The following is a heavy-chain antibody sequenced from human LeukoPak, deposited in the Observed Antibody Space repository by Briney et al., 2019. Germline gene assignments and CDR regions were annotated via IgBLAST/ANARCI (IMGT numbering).Heavy chain of an antibody. CDR1: GGSISSYY. Sequence: SETLSLTCTVSGGSISSYYWSWIRQPPGKGLEWIAYIYYSGSTNYDPSLKSRVTISVDTSKNQFSLKLSSVTAADTAVYYCARDARGYSYIDYWGQGTLVTVSS. J-gene: IGHJ4*02. CDR2: IYYSGST. V-gene: IGHV4-59*13. CDR3: ARDARGYSYIDY. D-gene: IGHD5-18*01.